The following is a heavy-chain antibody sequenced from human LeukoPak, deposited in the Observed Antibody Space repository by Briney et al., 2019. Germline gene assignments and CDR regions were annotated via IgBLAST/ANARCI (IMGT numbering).Heavy chain of an antibody. D-gene: IGHD1-7*01. Sequence: GGSLRLSCLTSGFTFSTNAMSWVRQAPGKGLEWISGISGSGASTYYADSVTGRFTTSRDNSRNTLYLQMNSLRAEDTAVYYCAKVSITGTTFYGMDVWGQGTTVTVSS. CDR1: GFTFSTNA. CDR2: ISGSGAST. CDR3: AKVSITGTTFYGMDV. V-gene: IGHV3-23*01. J-gene: IGHJ6*02.